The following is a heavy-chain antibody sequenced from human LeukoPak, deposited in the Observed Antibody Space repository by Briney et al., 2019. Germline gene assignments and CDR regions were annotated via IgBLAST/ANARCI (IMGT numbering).Heavy chain of an antibody. CDR2: IVAGSGNT. Sequence: TSVKVSCKASGFTFTSSAVQWVRQARGQRLEWIGWIVAGSGNTNYAQKFQERVTITRDMSTSTAYMELSSLRSEDTAVYYCAADLSSDILTGYTNVAFDIWGQGTMVAVSS. CDR3: AADLSSDILTGYTNVAFDI. V-gene: IGHV1-58*01. J-gene: IGHJ3*02. CDR1: GFTFTSSA. D-gene: IGHD3-9*01.